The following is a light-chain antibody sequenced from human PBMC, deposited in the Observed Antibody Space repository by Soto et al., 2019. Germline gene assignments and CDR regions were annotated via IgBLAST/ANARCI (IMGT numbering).Light chain of an antibody. V-gene: IGLV1-44*01. CDR3: AAWDDSLNGVL. CDR1: SSNIRSNT. CDR2: NNN. Sequence: QSVLTQPPSASGTPGQRVTISCSGSSSNIRSNTVNWYQQLPGTAPKLLIYNNNHRPSGVPDRISGSKSCTTASLAISGLQSEDEADYYCAAWDDSLNGVLFGGGTKLTVL. J-gene: IGLJ2*01.